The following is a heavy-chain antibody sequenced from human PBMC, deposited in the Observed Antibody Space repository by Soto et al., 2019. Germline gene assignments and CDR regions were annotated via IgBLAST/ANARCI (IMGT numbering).Heavy chain of an antibody. V-gene: IGHV1-18*01. CDR3: AREYCTSTGCYGPDY. J-gene: IGHJ4*02. D-gene: IGHD2-2*01. Sequence: ASVKVSCKASGYTISSFGISWVRQAPGQGLEWMGWISSSNGNTKYGQNLQGRVTMTRETSTSTAYMELRSLRSDDTAVYYCAREYCTSTGCYGPDYWGQGTLVTVSS. CDR1: GYTISSFG. CDR2: ISSSNGNT.